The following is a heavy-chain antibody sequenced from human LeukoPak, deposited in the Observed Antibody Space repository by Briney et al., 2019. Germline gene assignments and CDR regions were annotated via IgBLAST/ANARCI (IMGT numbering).Heavy chain of an antibody. CDR1: GDSMNSGGHY. CDR3: ARSWVEASFFDF. CDR2: IHYGGFT. V-gene: IGHV4-31*03. Sequence: SQTLSLTCTVSGDSMNSGGHYWTWIRQHPGKGLEWIGHIHYGGFTDYNPSLKTRCVISVDPSMNVFSLDLTSVTAADTAVYFCARSWVEASFFDFWGQGVQVIVSS. D-gene: IGHD2-15*01. J-gene: IGHJ4*02.